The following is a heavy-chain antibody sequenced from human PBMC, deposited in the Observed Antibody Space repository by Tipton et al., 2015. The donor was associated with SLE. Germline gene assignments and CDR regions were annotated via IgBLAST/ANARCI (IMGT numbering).Heavy chain of an antibody. CDR3: AKRVVVITHDAFDI. J-gene: IGHJ3*02. Sequence: SLRLSCAASGFTFSSYGMHWVRQAPGKGLEWVAFIRYDGSNKYYADSVKGRFTISRDNSKNTLYLQMNSLRAEDTAVYYCAKRVVVITHDAFDIWGQGTMVTVSS. V-gene: IGHV3-30*02. D-gene: IGHD3-22*01. CDR1: GFTFSSYG. CDR2: IRYDGSNK.